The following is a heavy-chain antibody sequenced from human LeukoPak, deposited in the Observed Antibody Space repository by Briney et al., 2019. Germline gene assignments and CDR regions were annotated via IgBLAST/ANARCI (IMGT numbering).Heavy chain of an antibody. J-gene: IGHJ5*02. CDR1: GYTFTSYG. CDR3: AREGTYSSGWYLFDP. V-gene: IGHV1-18*01. CDR2: ISAYNGNT. D-gene: IGHD6-19*01. Sequence: ASVKVSCKASGYTFTSYGISWVRQAPGQGLEWMGWISAYNGNTNYAQKLQGRVTMTTDTSTSTAYMELSRLRSDDTAVYYCAREGTYSSGWYLFDPWGQGTLVTVSS.